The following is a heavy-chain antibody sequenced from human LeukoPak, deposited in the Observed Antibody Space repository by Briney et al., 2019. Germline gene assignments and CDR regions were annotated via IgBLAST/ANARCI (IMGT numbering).Heavy chain of an antibody. CDR2: INPNSGGT. Sequence: ASVKVSCKASGYTFTGYYMHWVRQAPGQGLEWMGWINPNSGGTNYAQKFQGWVTMTRDTSISTAYMELSRLRSDDTAVYYCATSSGVAYCSGGSCYSTAFDIWGQGTMVTVSS. D-gene: IGHD2-15*01. CDR1: GYTFTGYY. V-gene: IGHV1-2*04. J-gene: IGHJ3*02. CDR3: ATSSGVAYCSGGSCYSTAFDI.